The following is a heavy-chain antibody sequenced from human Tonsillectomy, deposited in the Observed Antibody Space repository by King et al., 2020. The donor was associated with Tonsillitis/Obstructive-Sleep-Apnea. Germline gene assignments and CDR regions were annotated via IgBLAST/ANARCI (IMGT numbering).Heavy chain of an antibody. V-gene: IGHV4-34*01. D-gene: IGHD2-15*01. CDR1: GGSFSGYY. Sequence: VQLQQWGAGLLKPSETLSLTCAVYGGSFSGYYWSWIRQPPGKGLEWIGEINHSGSTNYNPSLKSRVTISVDTSKNQFSLKLSSVTAADTAVYYCARTARYCSGGSCYKNWFDPWGQGTLVTVSS. CDR3: ARTARYCSGGSCYKNWFDP. CDR2: INHSGST. J-gene: IGHJ5*02.